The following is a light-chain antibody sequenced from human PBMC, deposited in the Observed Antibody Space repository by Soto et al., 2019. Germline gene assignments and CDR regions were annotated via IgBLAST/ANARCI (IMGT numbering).Light chain of an antibody. CDR2: DAS. CDR3: QQRTNWPPAT. J-gene: IGKJ4*01. V-gene: IGKV3-11*01. CDR1: QSVDTS. Sequence: EIVLTQSPATLSLSPGERATLSCRASQSVDTSLAWYQQKPGQAPRLLIYDASNRATGIPARFSGSGSGTDFTLTISSLEPEDFAVYYFQQRTNWPPATFGGGTKVEIK.